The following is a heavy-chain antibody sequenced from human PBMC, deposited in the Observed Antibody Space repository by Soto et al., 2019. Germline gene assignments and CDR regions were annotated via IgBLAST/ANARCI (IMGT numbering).Heavy chain of an antibody. CDR3: ARGYYDSRGQSNTFDI. D-gene: IGHD3-22*01. V-gene: IGHV4-59*01. CDR2: VYYSGST. J-gene: IGHJ3*02. Sequence: LETLSLTCTVSGASISSSYWSWIRQSPGKGLEWIGYVYYSGSTNYNPSLKSRVTISVDTSKNQFSLKLRSVTAADTAVYYCARGYYDSRGQSNTFDIWGQGTMVTVSS. CDR1: GASISSSY.